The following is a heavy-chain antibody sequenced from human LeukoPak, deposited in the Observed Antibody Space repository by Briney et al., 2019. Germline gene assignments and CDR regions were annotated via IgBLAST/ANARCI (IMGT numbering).Heavy chain of an antibody. J-gene: IGHJ4*02. CDR1: GFTFSSYG. V-gene: IGHV3-30*04. D-gene: IGHD5-24*01. Sequence: GRSLRLSCAASGFTFSSYGLHWVRQAPGKGLECVAVISKDGSNEHYADPGKGRFTISRDNSKNTLYLRMNSLRTEDTAVYYCVRDRGDGYNQIDYWGQGTLVTVSS. CDR3: VRDRGDGYNQIDY. CDR2: ISKDGSNE.